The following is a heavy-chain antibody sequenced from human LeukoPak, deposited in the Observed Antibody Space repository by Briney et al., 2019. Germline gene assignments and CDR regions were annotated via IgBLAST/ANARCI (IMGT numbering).Heavy chain of an antibody. CDR2: IIPIFGTA. D-gene: IGHD3-10*01. Sequence: ASVKVSCKASGGTFSSYAISWVRQAPGQGLEWMGGIIPIFGTANYAQKFQGRVTITADESTSTACMELSSLRSEDTAVYYCARPNGSGSYLKSYYYYMDVWGKGTTVTVSS. CDR3: ARPNGSGSYLKSYYYYMDV. CDR1: GGTFSSYA. J-gene: IGHJ6*03. V-gene: IGHV1-69*13.